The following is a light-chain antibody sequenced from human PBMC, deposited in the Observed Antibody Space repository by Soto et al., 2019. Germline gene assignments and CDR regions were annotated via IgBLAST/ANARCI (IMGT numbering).Light chain of an antibody. V-gene: IGKV3-15*01. CDR1: QSVMTK. CDR3: QQYSDWPPWT. CDR2: SAS. Sequence: IVMTQSPDALSVSQGERASLSFRASQSVMTKLAWYQKKPGQAPRLLMYSASIRATGIPARFSGSGSGTEFSLTISSLQPEDFAIYYCQQYSDWPPWTFGQGTNV. J-gene: IGKJ1*01.